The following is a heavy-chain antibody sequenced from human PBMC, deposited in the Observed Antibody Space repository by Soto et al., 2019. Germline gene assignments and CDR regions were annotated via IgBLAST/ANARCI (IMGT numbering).Heavy chain of an antibody. CDR2: ISYDGSNK. Sequence: QVQLVESGGGVVQPGRSLRLSCAASGFTFSSYGMHWVRQAPGKGLEWVAVISYDGSNKYYADSVKGRFTISRDNSKNTLYLQMNSLRAEDTAVYYCAKDPPYMRELLTAYYFDYWGQGTLVTVSS. CDR3: AKDPPYMRELLTAYYFDY. V-gene: IGHV3-30*18. CDR1: GFTFSSYG. D-gene: IGHD1-26*01. J-gene: IGHJ4*02.